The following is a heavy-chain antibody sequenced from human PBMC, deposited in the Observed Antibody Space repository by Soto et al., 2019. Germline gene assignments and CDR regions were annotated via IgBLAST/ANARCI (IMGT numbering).Heavy chain of an antibody. D-gene: IGHD6-19*01. Sequence: EVQLVESGGGLVQPGGSLRLSCAASGFTFSSYWMSWVRQAPGKGLEWVANIKQDGSEKYYLDSVKGRFTISRDNAKNSLYLQMNSLRAEDTAVYYCARDFSSGGPFYYYYGMDVWGQGTTVTVSS. CDR1: GFTFSSYW. CDR2: IKQDGSEK. CDR3: ARDFSSGGPFYYYYGMDV. J-gene: IGHJ6*02. V-gene: IGHV3-7*01.